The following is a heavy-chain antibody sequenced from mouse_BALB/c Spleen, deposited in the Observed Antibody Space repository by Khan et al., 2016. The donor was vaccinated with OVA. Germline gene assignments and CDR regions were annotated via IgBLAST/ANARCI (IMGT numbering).Heavy chain of an antibody. J-gene: IGHJ3*01. CDR2: IWAGGST. V-gene: IGHV2-9*02. D-gene: IGHD2-3*01. CDR3: ARAFYDGAWFAY. CDR1: GFSISNYG. Sequence: VQLQQSGPGLVAPSQTLSISCTVSGFSISNYGVHWVRQPPGKGLEWLGVIWAGGSTNHNSALMSRLSITKDNSKNQVFVKMNSLQTDDTAIYYCARAFYDGAWFAYWGQGTLVTVSA.